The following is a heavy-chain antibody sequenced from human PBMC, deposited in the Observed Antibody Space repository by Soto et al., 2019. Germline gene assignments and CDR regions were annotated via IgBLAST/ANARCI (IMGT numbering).Heavy chain of an antibody. J-gene: IGHJ6*02. Sequence: EVQLLESGGGLVQPGGSLRLLCAASGFTFSSYAMSWVRQAPGKGLERVSDISGSGGSTYYADSVKGRFTISRDNSKSTLYLEMNSLRAEDTAIYFCAKGRGTITRYFSMDVWGQGTTVTVSS. D-gene: IGHD1-20*01. CDR3: AKGRGTITRYFSMDV. V-gene: IGHV3-23*01. CDR1: GFTFSSYA. CDR2: ISGSGGST.